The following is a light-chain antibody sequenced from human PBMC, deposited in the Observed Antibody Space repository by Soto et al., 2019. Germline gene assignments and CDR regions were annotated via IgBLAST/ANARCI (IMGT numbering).Light chain of an antibody. CDR2: GDN. V-gene: IGLV1-40*01. CDR1: ISNIGAGYD. J-gene: IGLJ2*01. CDR3: RSYDSSLSGSV. Sequence: QSVLTQPPSVSGAPRQRVTISCTGSISNIGAGYDVYWYQQLPGTAPKLLIYGDNNRPAGVPDRFSGSKSGTSASLAITGLLEEEDAGYYCRSYDSSLSGSVFGGGTQLTVL.